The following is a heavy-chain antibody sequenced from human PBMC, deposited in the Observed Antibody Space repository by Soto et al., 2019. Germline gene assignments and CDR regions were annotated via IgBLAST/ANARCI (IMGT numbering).Heavy chain of an antibody. V-gene: IGHV3-23*01. D-gene: IGHD3-3*01. J-gene: IGHJ5*02. CDR2: ISGSGGST. CDR3: AKSSTIFGVVTQNWFDP. Sequence: EVQLLESGGGVVKPGGSLRLSCAASGFTFSSYPMSWVRQAPGKGLEWVSAISGSGGSTYYADSVKGRFTISRDNSKNKLYLQMNSVVAEYTAVYYCAKSSTIFGVVTQNWFDPWGQGTLVTVSS. CDR1: GFTFSSYP.